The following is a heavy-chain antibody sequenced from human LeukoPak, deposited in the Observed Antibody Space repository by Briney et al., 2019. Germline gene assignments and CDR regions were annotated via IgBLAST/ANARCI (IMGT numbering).Heavy chain of an antibody. CDR3: ARGRTMGGIVGAIDAFDI. CDR1: GYTFTSYG. J-gene: IGHJ3*02. Sequence: ASLKVSCKASGYTFTSYGISWVRQAPGQGLEWMGWISAYNGNTNYAQKFQGRVTMTTDTSTSTAYMELRSLRSDDTAVYYCARGRTMGGIVGAIDAFDIWGQGTMVTVSS. V-gene: IGHV1-18*01. CDR2: ISAYNGNT. D-gene: IGHD1-26*01.